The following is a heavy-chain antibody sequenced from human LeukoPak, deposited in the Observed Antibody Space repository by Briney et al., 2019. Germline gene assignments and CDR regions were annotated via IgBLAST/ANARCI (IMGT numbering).Heavy chain of an antibody. J-gene: IGHJ4*02. CDR2: IFYSGST. CDR3: ARQRFLEWYFDY. V-gene: IGHV4-39*01. CDR1: GGSISSSSYY. D-gene: IGHD3-3*01. Sequence: SETLSLTCTVSGGSISSSSYYWGWIRQPPGKGLEWIGSIFYSGSTFYNPSLKSRVTMSVDTSKNQFSLRLSSVTAADTAVYYCARQRFLEWYFDYWGQGTLVTVSS.